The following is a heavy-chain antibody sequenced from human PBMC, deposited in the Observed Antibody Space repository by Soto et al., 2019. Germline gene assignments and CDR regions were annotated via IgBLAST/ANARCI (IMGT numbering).Heavy chain of an antibody. V-gene: IGHV3-48*01. CDR3: ARGRVNYDFWSGYWASVDNWFDP. Sequence: GGSLRLSCAASGVPFSSYSMNWVRQAPGKGLEWVSYISSSSSTIYYADSVKGRFTISRDNAKNSLYLQMNSLRAEDTAVYYCARGRVNYDFWSGYWASVDNWFDPWGQGTPVTVSS. J-gene: IGHJ5*02. D-gene: IGHD3-3*01. CDR2: ISSSSSTI. CDR1: GVPFSSYS.